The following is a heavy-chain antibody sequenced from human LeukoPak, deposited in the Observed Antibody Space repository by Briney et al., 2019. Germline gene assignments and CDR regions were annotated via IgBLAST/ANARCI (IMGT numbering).Heavy chain of an antibody. J-gene: IGHJ4*02. CDR1: GFTFSSYW. D-gene: IGHD3-3*01. Sequence: GGSLRLSCAASGFTFSSYWMHWVRQAPGKGLVWVSRINSDGSSTSYADSVKGRFTISRDNSKSTLYLQINSLRADDTAIYYWAARPPMPARFDLWGQGIPVHVSS. CDR3: AARPPMPARFDL. CDR2: INSDGSST. V-gene: IGHV3-74*01.